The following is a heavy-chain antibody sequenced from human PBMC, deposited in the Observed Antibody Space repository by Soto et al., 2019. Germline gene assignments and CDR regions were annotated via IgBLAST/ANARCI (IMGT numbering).Heavy chain of an antibody. CDR1: GFTFSSYA. CDR3: AKVRVRITGTNDAFDI. D-gene: IGHD1-7*01. J-gene: IGHJ3*02. Sequence: GGSLRLSCAASGFTFSSYAMSWVRQAPGKGLEWVSAISGSGGSTYYADSVKGRFTISRDNSKNTLYLQMNSLRAEDTAVYYCAKVRVRITGTNDAFDIWGQGTMVTVSS. CDR2: ISGSGGST. V-gene: IGHV3-23*01.